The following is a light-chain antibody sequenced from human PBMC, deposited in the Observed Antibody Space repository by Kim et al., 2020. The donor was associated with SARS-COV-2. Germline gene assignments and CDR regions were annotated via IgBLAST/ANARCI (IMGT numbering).Light chain of an antibody. J-gene: IGLJ1*01. CDR1: SSAFGGYNY. CDR3: SSYAGSNINYV. CDR2: EVS. Sequence: QSVTISCTGTSSAFGGYNYVSWYQQHPGKAPKVMIYEVSKRPSGVPDRFSGSKSGNTASLTVSGLQAEDEADYYCSSYAGSNINYVFGTGTKVTVL. V-gene: IGLV2-8*01.